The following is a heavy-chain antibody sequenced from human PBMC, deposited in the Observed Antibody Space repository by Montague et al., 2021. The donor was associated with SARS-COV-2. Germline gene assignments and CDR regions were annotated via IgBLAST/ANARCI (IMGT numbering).Heavy chain of an antibody. V-gene: IGHV4-59*08. J-gene: IGHJ4*02. CDR3: ARVDSSGPGEY. CDR1: GGSLNNYF. CDR2: ISDSGST. D-gene: IGHD3-22*01. Sequence: SETLSLTCNVSGGSLNNYFWSWIRQPPGKGLEWVGYISDSGSTKYNPSLQSRVTISVDTARNQFSLKLLSVTAAATAFYYCARVDSSGPGEYWGQGILVSVSS.